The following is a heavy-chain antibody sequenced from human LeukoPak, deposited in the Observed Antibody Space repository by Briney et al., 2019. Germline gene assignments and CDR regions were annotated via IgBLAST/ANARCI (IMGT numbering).Heavy chain of an antibody. CDR3: AKDHGSSDWYYFDY. Sequence: GGSLRLSCAASGFTFRNYGMNWVRQAPGKGLEWVSLMSGSGARTYYADSVKGRFTISRDNSRNTLYLQMNTLRADDTAVYYCAKDHGSSDWYYFDYWGQGTLVTVSS. V-gene: IGHV3-23*01. CDR2: MSGSGART. CDR1: GFTFRNYG. D-gene: IGHD6-13*01. J-gene: IGHJ4*02.